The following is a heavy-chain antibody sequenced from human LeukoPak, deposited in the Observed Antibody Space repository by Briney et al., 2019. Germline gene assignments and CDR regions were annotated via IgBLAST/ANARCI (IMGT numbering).Heavy chain of an antibody. V-gene: IGHV4-39*07. CDR1: GGSISSSSYY. Sequence: SETLSLTCTVSGGSISSSSYYWGWIRQPPGKGLEWIGSIYYSGSTYYNPSLKSRVTISVDTSKNQFSLKLSSVTAADTAVYYCARVGAITVGWFDPWGQGTLVTVSS. D-gene: IGHD1-26*01. CDR2: IYYSGST. CDR3: ARVGAITVGWFDP. J-gene: IGHJ5*02.